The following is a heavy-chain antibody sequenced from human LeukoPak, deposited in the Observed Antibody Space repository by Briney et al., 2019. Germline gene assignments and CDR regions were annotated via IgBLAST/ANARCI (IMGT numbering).Heavy chain of an antibody. V-gene: IGHV3-21*01. CDR3: ARALIGYYFDY. J-gene: IGHJ4*02. CDR1: GFTFSSYS. Sequence: GGSLRLSCAASGFTFSSYSMNWVRQAPGKGLEWVSSISSSRSYIYYADSVKGRFTISRDNAKNSLYLQMNSLRAEDTAVYYCARALIGYYFDYWGQGTLVTVSS. D-gene: IGHD2-8*01. CDR2: ISSSRSYI.